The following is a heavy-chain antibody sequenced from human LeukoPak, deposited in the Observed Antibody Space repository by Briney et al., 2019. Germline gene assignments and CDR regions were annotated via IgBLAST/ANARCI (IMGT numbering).Heavy chain of an antibody. CDR1: GFTFSSYD. CDR2: IGTAGDT. J-gene: IGHJ2*01. V-gene: IGHV3-13*01. CDR3: ARAEGFGYFDL. D-gene: IGHD2-15*01. Sequence: GGSLRLSCAASGFTFSSYDMHWVRQATGKGLEWVSAIGTAGDTYYLGSVKGRFTISRENAKTSLYLQMNSLRAGDTAVYYCARAEGFGYFDLWGRGTLVTVSS.